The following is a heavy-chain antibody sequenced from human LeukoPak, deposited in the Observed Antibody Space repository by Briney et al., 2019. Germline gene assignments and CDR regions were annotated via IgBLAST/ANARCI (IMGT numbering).Heavy chain of an antibody. Sequence: GASVRVSCKTSGYSFTDYYIHWVRQAPGQGLEWMGWINTKSGRTSSARKFQGRVTMTRDPSITTVYMDMAWLTFAETAFYFCGGADFIEGGPSLLGPWGQGTLVTVSS. CDR3: GGADFIEGGPSLLGP. CDR2: INTKSGRT. J-gene: IGHJ5*02. V-gene: IGHV1-2*02. D-gene: IGHD3-3*01. CDR1: GYSFTDYY.